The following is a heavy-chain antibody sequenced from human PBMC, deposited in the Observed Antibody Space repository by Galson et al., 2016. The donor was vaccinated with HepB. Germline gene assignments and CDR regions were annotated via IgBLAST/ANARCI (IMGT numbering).Heavy chain of an antibody. CDR1: GYTFTSYG. D-gene: IGHD5-24*01. Sequence: SVKVSCKASGYTFTSYGIHWVRQAPGQRPEWMGWINAGNGYTKYSQKFQGRVIITRDTSASPAYMELSSLRSEDTAVYFCARMYGYNLEMGPNFDYWGQGSLVTVSS. CDR2: INAGNGYT. J-gene: IGHJ4*02. V-gene: IGHV1-3*01. CDR3: ARMYGYNLEMGPNFDY.